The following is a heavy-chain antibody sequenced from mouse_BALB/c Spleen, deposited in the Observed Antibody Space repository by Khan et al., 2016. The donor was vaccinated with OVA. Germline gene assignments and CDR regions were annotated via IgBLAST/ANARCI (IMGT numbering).Heavy chain of an antibody. CDR2: IWAGGST. J-gene: IGHJ2*01. CDR3: ARYREPYYFDY. D-gene: IGHD2-12*01. CDR1: GFSLTSHG. V-gene: IGHV2-9*02. Sequence: QVRLQQSGPGLGAPSQSLSITCTVSGFSLTSHGVHWVRQPPGKGLEWLGVIWAGGSTNYNSALMSRLSTSKDSSKSQVFLKMNSRQTDDPAMYYGARYREPYYFDYWGQGTTLTVSS.